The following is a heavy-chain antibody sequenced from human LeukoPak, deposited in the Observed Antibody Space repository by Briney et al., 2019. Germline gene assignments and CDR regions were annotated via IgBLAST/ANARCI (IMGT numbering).Heavy chain of an antibody. Sequence: PGGSLRLSCAASGFTFSSYSMNWVRQAPGKGLEWISYISVSTTMTYYADSVKGRFTISRDNAKNSLFLQMTSLRAEDTAVYYCATSSNAPGNHWGQGTLATVSS. V-gene: IGHV3-48*04. CDR3: ATSSNAPGNH. CDR1: GFTFSSYS. J-gene: IGHJ5*02. D-gene: IGHD2-2*01. CDR2: ISVSTTMT.